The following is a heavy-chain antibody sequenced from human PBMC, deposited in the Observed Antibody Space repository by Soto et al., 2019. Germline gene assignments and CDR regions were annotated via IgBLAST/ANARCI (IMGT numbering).Heavy chain of an antibody. CDR1: GFTFSSYA. Sequence: EVQLLESGGGLVQPGGSLRLSCAASGFTFSSYAMSWVRQAPGKGLEWVSAISGSGGSTYYADSVKGRFTISRDNSKNTLYLQMNSLRAEDTAVYYCAKARKARYCSGGSCSLYNWFDPWGQGTLVTVSS. J-gene: IGHJ5*02. V-gene: IGHV3-23*01. CDR2: ISGSGGST. CDR3: AKARKARYCSGGSCSLYNWFDP. D-gene: IGHD2-15*01.